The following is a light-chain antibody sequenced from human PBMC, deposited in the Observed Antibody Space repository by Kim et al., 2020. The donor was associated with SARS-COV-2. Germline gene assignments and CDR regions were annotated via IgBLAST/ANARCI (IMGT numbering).Light chain of an antibody. CDR3: QQYNNQSPST. J-gene: IGKJ2*01. CDR1: PGISYW. V-gene: IGKV1-5*01. CDR2: GAS. Sequence: ASLGNRVTLPCPARPGISYWFAWFQQKPGKTPQPLFYGASPLERGGPTRFSGSGSGTGFTLPLHNLQPDGFATYFCQQYNNQSPSTFGQGPKL.